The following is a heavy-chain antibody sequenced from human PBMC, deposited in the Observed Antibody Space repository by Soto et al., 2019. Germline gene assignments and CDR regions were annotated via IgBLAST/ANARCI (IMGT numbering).Heavy chain of an antibody. CDR1: GVTFSDYY. J-gene: IGHJ4*02. D-gene: IGHD1-1*01. CDR2: SSNSGTFS. CDR3: ARSGDNYNRLDY. Sequence: GGALRVACEVSGVTFSDYYISWIRQAPGKGLEWISYSSNSGTFSRYADSVKGRFSISRDNTKNLLYLQMNSLRAEDTAVYYCARSGDNYNRLDYWGQGTPVPVSS. V-gene: IGHV3-11*06.